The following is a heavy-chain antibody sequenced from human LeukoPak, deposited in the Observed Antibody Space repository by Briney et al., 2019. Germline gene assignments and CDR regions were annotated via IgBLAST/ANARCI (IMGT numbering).Heavy chain of an antibody. CDR1: GYTFSAYY. CDR3: ARTRRNIAVAGTRSREIDY. CDR2: INPYTGGT. J-gene: IGHJ4*02. D-gene: IGHD6-19*01. V-gene: IGHV1-2*02. Sequence: ASVKVSCKASGYTFSAYYMHWVRQAPGQGLEWMGWINPYTGGTNYAQKFQGRVTMTRDTSISTASMELRRLRSDDTAVYYCARTRRNIAVAGTRSREIDYWGQGTLVTVSS.